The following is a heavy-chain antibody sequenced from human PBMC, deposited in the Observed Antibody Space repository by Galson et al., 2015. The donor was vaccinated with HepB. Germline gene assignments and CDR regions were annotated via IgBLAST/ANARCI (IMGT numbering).Heavy chain of an antibody. CDR3: AKATSWNYGYYMDV. CDR2: ISDSGGDT. Sequence: SLRLSCAASGFTLSTYAMSWVRQAPGKGLEWVSGISDSGGDTYYADSVKGRFTISRDSSKNTLYVQMNSLRAEDTAVYYCAKATSWNYGYYMDVWGKGTTVTVSS. V-gene: IGHV3-23*01. D-gene: IGHD2-2*01. J-gene: IGHJ6*03. CDR1: GFTLSTYA.